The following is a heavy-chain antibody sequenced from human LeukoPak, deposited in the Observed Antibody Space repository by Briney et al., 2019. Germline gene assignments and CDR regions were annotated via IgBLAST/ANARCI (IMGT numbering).Heavy chain of an antibody. CDR3: ARDPGWFDDSGSYFDY. J-gene: IGHJ4*02. CDR2: INWNGGST. Sequence: GGSLRLSCAASGFTFDDYGMSWVRQAPGKGLEWVSGINWNGGSTGYADSVKGRFTISRDNAKNSLYLQMNSLRAEDTAVYYCARDPGWFDDSGSYFDYWGQGTLVTVSS. D-gene: IGHD3-10*01. CDR1: GFTFDDYG. V-gene: IGHV3-20*04.